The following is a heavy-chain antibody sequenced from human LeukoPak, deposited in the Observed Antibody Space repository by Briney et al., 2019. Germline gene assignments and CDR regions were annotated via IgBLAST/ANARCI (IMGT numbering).Heavy chain of an antibody. D-gene: IGHD6-19*01. CDR3: SAQPEAVAGGMHY. CDR2: ISPSGDFT. CDR1: GFTFSSHS. V-gene: IGHV3-23*01. J-gene: IGHJ4*02. Sequence: GGSLRLSCAASGFTFSSHSMTWVRQAPGKGLDWVSTISPSGDFTFCADSVKGRFTVSRDNSRNTLYLQMNTLRAEDTAVYYCSAQPEAVAGGMHYWGQGALVTVSS.